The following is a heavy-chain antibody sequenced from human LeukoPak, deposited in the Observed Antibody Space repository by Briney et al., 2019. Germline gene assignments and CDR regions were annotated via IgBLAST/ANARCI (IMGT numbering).Heavy chain of an antibody. CDR3: AKAANNYDFWSTIGQ. CDR2: ISYDGSNK. D-gene: IGHD3-3*01. J-gene: IGHJ4*02. V-gene: IGHV3-30*18. CDR1: GFTFSSYG. Sequence: GGSLRLSCAASGFTFSSYGMHWVRQAPGKGLEWVAVISYDGSNKYYADSVKGRFTISRDNSKNTLYLQMNSLRAEDTAVHYCAKAANNYDFWSTIGQWGQGTLVTVSS.